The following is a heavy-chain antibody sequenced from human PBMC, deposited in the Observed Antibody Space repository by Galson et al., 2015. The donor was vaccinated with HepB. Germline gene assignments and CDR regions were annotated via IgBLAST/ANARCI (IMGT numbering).Heavy chain of an antibody. Sequence: TLSLTCTVSGGSITSGIHYWGWIRQPPGKGLEWFGSIDYSGRTYYNPSLKSRVTISRDTSKNQFSLKLTFVTAADTAVYYCARDYTTGNAFDIWGQGTMVTVSS. CDR3: ARDYTTGNAFDI. V-gene: IGHV4-39*07. CDR2: IDYSGRT. D-gene: IGHD4-17*01. CDR1: GGSITSGIHY. J-gene: IGHJ3*02.